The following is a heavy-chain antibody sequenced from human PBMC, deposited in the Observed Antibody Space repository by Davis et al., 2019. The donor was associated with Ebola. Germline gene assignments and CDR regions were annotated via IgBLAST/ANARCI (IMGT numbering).Heavy chain of an antibody. V-gene: IGHV4-39*01. J-gene: IGHJ6*03. CDR1: GGSISSSSYY. CDR2: IYYSGST. D-gene: IGHD4-11*01. CDR3: ARASTVTQNYYYYYMDV. Sequence: SETLSLTCTVSGGSISSSSYYWGWIRQPPGKGLEWIGSIYYSGSTYYNPSLKSRVTISVDTSNNQFSLKLSSVTAADTAVYYCARASTVTQNYYYYYMDVWGRGTTVTVS.